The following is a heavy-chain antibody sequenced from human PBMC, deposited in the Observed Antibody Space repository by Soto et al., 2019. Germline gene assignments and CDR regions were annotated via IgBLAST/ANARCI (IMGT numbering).Heavy chain of an antibody. CDR1: GYTFTSYG. J-gene: IGHJ4*02. Sequence: ASVKVSCKASGYTFTSYGISWVRQAPGQVFECMGWLCAYNVITNYSQKLQGRVSMSTDTSTSTAYLGLRSLVSDDTAVYYCAVGMTTVTTLDYWGQGTLVTVSS. D-gene: IGHD4-17*01. CDR3: AVGMTTVTTLDY. V-gene: IGHV1-18*01. CDR2: LCAYNVIT.